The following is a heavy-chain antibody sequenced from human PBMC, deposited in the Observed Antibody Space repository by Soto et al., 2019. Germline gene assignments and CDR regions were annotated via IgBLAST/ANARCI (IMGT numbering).Heavy chain of an antibody. CDR3: ARGRTIYSDDLGFDP. V-gene: IGHV4-34*01. D-gene: IGHD5-18*01. CDR1: GGSVSGYY. Sequence: PSETLSLTCAVYGGSVSGYYWTWIRQPPGKGLEWIGEINHSGTTNFNPSLRSRVTISVDTSESQFSLKLTSVTAADTAVYYCARGRTIYSDDLGFDPWGQGTLVTVS. CDR2: INHSGTT. J-gene: IGHJ5*02.